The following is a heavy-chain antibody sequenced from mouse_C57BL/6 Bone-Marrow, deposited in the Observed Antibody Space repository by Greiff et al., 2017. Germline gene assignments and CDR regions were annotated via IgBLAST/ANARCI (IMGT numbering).Heavy chain of an antibody. CDR1: GFNIKDDY. V-gene: IGHV14-4*01. J-gene: IGHJ2*01. CDR3: ASPGGYFDY. CDR2: IDPENGDT. Sequence: DVKLVESGAELVRPGASVKLSCTASGFNIKDDYMHWVKQRPEQGLEWIGWIDPENGDTEYASKFPGKGTITADTYSNTVFLLLSSLTSENTAVYYCASPGGYFDYWGQGTTLTVSS.